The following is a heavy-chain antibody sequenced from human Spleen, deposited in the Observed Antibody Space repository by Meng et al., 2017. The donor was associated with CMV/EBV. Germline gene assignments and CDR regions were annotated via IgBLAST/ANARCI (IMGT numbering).Heavy chain of an antibody. J-gene: IGHJ4*02. D-gene: IGHD3-9*01. Sequence: YGGSFTGYYWSWIRQSPGEGLEWIGDINHSGSTDYNPSLTSRVAISVDTSKKQFSLKMSSVTATDTALYYCARGRRVYTKSWLSFDYWGQGTLVTVSS. CDR2: INHSGST. CDR3: ARGRRVYTKSWLSFDY. V-gene: IGHV4-34*01. CDR1: GGSFTGYY.